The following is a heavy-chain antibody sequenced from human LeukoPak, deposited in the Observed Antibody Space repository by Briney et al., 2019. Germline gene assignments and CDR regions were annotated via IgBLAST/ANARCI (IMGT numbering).Heavy chain of an antibody. J-gene: IGHJ4*02. V-gene: IGHV3-30*02. Sequence: PGGSLRLSCAASGFTFSTYGMHWVRRAPGKGLEWVAFIRNDGSTKYYADSVKGRFTISRDNSKDTLYLQMNSLRAEDTAVYYCARTYSSGWGIIDYWGQGTLVTVSS. CDR2: IRNDGSTK. D-gene: IGHD3-22*01. CDR1: GFTFSTYG. CDR3: ARTYSSGWGIIDY.